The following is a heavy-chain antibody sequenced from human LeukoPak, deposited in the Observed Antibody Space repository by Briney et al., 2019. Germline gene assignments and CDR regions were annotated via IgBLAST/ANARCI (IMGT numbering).Heavy chain of an antibody. D-gene: IGHD2-2*01. CDR1: GGTFSSYA. Sequence: SVKVSCKASGGTFSSYAISWVRQAPGQGLEWMGRIIPIFGIANYAQKFQGRVTITADKSTSTAYMELSSLRSEDTAVYYCARDLPAPVVLWGQGTLVTVSS. V-gene: IGHV1-69*04. CDR2: IIPIFGIA. J-gene: IGHJ4*02. CDR3: ARDLPAPVVL.